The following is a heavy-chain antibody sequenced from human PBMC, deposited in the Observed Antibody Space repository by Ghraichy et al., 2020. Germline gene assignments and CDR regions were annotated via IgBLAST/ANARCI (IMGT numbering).Heavy chain of an antibody. CDR1: GGSIRSRSSY. CDR2: IYYSRST. CDR3: ANYVDYYYYGMDV. D-gene: IGHD1-7*01. Sequence: SQTLSLTCIVPGGSIRSRSSYWGWISQHPGKGLEWIGSIYYSRSTYYDPSLKSRVTISVDTSKNQFSQKMSSVTAADTAVYYCANYVDYYYYGMDVWGQGTTVTVSS. J-gene: IGHJ6*02. V-gene: IGHV4-39*01.